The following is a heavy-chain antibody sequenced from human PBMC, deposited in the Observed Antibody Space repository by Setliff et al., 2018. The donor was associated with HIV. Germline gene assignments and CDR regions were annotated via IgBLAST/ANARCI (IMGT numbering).Heavy chain of an antibody. V-gene: IGHV5-51*01. CDR3: ARLYYYYMDV. J-gene: IGHJ6*03. Sequence: PGESLKISCEASGYTFTNYWIGWVRQMPGKGLEWMGIIYPGDSDIIYSPSFQGQVTISADKSITTAYLQWSSLKASDTAMYYCARLYYYYMDVWGKGTTVTVSS. CDR1: GYTFTNYW. CDR2: IYPGDSDI.